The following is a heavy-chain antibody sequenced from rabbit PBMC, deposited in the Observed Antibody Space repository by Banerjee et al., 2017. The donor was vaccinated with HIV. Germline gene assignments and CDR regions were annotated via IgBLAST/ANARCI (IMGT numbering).Heavy chain of an antibody. J-gene: IGHJ4*01. CDR3: AKSTYLDYFEL. Sequence: QEQLVESGGGLVQPGGSLTLTCTASGFDFSSNAMCWVRQAPGKGPEWIGCIYSNTGNTVYASWAKGRFTISKTSSTTVTLQMTSLTAADTATHFCAKSTYLDYFELWGQGTLVTVS. CDR2: IYSNTGNT. CDR1: GFDFSSNA. D-gene: IGHD8-1*01. V-gene: IGHV1S45*01.